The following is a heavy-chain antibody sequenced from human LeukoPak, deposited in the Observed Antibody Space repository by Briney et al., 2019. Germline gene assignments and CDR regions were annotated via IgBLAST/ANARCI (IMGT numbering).Heavy chain of an antibody. CDR3: ARRGWIQLWFYYYYYGMDV. J-gene: IGHJ6*02. Sequence: GASVKVSCKASGYTFTSYDINWVRQATGQGLEWMRCMNPNSGNTGYAQKFQGRVTMTRNTSISTAYMELSSLRSEDTAVYYCARRGWIQLWFYYYYYGMDVWGQGTTVTVSS. V-gene: IGHV1-8*01. CDR1: GYTFTSYD. CDR2: MNPNSGNT. D-gene: IGHD5-18*01.